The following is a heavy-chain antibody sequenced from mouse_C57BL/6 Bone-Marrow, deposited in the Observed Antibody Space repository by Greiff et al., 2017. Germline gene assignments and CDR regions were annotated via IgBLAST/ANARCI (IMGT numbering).Heavy chain of an antibody. V-gene: IGHV5-4*03. CDR2: ISDGGSYT. D-gene: IGHD1-1*02. CDR3: ASEGGCYTEMDD. Sequence: EVMLVESGGGLVKPGGSLKLSCAASGFTFSSYAMSWVRQTPEKRLEWVATISDGGSYTYYPDNVKGRFTISRDNAKHNLYLQMSHLKSEDTAMYSCASEGGCYTEMDDWGQGTTLTVSS. CDR1: GFTFSSYA. J-gene: IGHJ2*01.